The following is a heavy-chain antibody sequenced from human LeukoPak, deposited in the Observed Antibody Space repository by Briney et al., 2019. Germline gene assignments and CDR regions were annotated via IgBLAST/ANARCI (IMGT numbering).Heavy chain of an antibody. CDR2: TYYRSKWFN. Sequence: SQTLSLTCAISGESVSSNNAAWTWIRQSPSRGLERLGRTYYRSKWFNDYAVSVKSRITINPDTSKNQFFLQLNSVTPEDTAVHYCAREYLGGYLIYWGQGTLVTVSS. J-gene: IGHJ4*02. D-gene: IGHD3-16*02. V-gene: IGHV6-1*01. CDR3: AREYLGGYLIY. CDR1: GESVSSNNAA.